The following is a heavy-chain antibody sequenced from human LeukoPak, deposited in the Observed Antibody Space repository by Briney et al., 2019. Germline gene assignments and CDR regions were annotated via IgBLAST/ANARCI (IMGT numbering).Heavy chain of an antibody. J-gene: IGHJ6*03. CDR1: GYNFLTFW. CDR2: IYPGDSDT. CDR3: ARLLDYDSTYYYMDV. D-gene: IGHD4-17*01. Sequence: GASLKISCETSGYNFLTFWIAWVRQMPGKGLEWMGAIYPGDSDTRYSPSFQGQVSISVDTSLSTAYLQWRSLRASDTAMYYCARLLDYDSTYYYMDVWGIGTSVIVS. V-gene: IGHV5-51*01.